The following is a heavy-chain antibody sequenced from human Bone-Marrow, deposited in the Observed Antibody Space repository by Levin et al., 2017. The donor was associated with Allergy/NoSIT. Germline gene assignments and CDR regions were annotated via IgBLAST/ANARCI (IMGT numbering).Heavy chain of an antibody. CDR1: GFSFSTYA. CDR2: ISHNGDFT. V-gene: IGHV3-23*01. J-gene: IGHJ4*02. Sequence: GGSLRLSCAASGFSFSTYAMTWVRQAPGKGLEWVSTISHNGDFTYYADSVKGRFTISRDNSKNALSLQMNSLRAGDTAIYYCARHHRSGSAWHGVDYWGQGTQVTVSS. D-gene: IGHD3-10*01. CDR3: ARHHRSGSAWHGVDY.